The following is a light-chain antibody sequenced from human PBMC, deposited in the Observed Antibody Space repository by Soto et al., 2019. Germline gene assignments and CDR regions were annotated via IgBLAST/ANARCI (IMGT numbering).Light chain of an antibody. Sequence: QSALTQPASVSGSLGQSITISCTGTSSDVGGFNYVSWYQQHPGKAPKLMIYEASNRPSGVPDRFSGSKSGNTASLTISGLQAADEADYYCSLYTSENTYVFGTGTKLTVL. CDR1: SSDVGGFNY. CDR2: EAS. CDR3: SLYTSENTYV. J-gene: IGLJ1*01. V-gene: IGLV2-14*01.